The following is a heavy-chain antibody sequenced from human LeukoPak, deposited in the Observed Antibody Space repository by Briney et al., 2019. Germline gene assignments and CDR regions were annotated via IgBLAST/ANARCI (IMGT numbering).Heavy chain of an antibody. V-gene: IGHV3-33*01. CDR2: IWYDGSNK. CDR3: ARVNSGSYPFDY. D-gene: IGHD1-26*01. CDR1: GFTFSSYG. Sequence: PGGSLRLSCAASGFTFSSYGMHWVRQAPGKGLEWVAVIWYDGSNKYYADSVKGRFTISRDNSKNTLYLQMNSLRAEDTAVYYCARVNSGSYPFDYWGQGTLVTVSS. J-gene: IGHJ4*02.